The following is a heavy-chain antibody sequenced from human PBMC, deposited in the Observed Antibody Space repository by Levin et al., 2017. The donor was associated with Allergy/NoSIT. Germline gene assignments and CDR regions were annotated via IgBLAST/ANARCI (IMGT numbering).Heavy chain of an antibody. CDR1: GFSLSTSGVG. V-gene: IGHV2-5*02. D-gene: IGHD5-24*01. J-gene: IGHJ4*02. CDR2: IYWDGDK. Sequence: SGPTLVKPTQTLTLTCSFSGFSLSTSGVGVAWIRQPPGKALEWLALIYWDGDKPYSPSLQSRLSITKDTSENQVVLTMTNLYPEDTATYYCAHRGWEMTANPFDYWGQGTLVTVSS. CDR3: AHRGWEMTANPFDY.